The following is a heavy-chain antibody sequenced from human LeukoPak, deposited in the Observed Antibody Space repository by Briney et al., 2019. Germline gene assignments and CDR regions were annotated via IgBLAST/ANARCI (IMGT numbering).Heavy chain of an antibody. CDR2: IYYSGST. CDR1: GGSISSGGYY. Sequence: SQTLSLTCTVSGGSISSGGYYWSWIRQHPGKGLEWIGYIYYSGSTYYNPSLKSRVTISVDTSKNQFSLKLSSVTAADTAVYYCARTYSSGWYVWFDPWGQGTLVTVSS. CDR3: ARTYSSGWYVWFDP. D-gene: IGHD6-19*01. J-gene: IGHJ5*02. V-gene: IGHV4-31*03.